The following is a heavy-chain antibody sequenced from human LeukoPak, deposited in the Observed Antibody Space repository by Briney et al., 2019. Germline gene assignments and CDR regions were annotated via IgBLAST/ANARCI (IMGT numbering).Heavy chain of an antibody. CDR3: SRGSDESKTGDY. Sequence: SETLSLTCAIYGGSFSHYYWSWIRQPPGKGLEWVGEIHPSGSTSFNPSLESRVSKSKDTSKNQFSLKLTSVTAADTAVYYCSRGSDESKTGDYWGQGTLVTVSS. CDR2: IHPSGST. CDR1: GGSFSHYY. D-gene: IGHD6-25*01. J-gene: IGHJ4*02. V-gene: IGHV4-34*01.